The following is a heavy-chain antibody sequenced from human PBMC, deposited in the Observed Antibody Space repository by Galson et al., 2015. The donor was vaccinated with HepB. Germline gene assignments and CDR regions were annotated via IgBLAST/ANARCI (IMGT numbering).Heavy chain of an antibody. CDR3: ATGKALDI. CDR2: ISSNGTTT. J-gene: IGHJ3*02. V-gene: IGHV3-74*01. Sequence: SLRLSCAPSGFTFRNYWMQWVRQVPGKGLVWVSRISSNGTTTNYADSVKGRFTVSRDNAKDTLFLQMNSLRAEDTAVYYCATGKALDIWGQGTMVTVSS. CDR1: GFTFRNYW.